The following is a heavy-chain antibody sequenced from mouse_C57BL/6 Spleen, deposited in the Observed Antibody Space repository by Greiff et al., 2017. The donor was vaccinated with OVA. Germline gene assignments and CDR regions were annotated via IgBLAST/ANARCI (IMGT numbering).Heavy chain of an antibody. Sequence: EVKLMESGGGLVKPGGSLKLSCAASGFTFSDYGMHWVRQAPEKGLEWVAYISSGSSTIYYADTVKGRFTISRDNAKNTLFLQMTSLRSEDTAMYYCAIYYGSSYEYFDVWGTGTTVTVSS. V-gene: IGHV5-17*01. J-gene: IGHJ1*03. D-gene: IGHD1-1*01. CDR1: GFTFSDYG. CDR2: ISSGSSTI. CDR3: AIYYGSSYEYFDV.